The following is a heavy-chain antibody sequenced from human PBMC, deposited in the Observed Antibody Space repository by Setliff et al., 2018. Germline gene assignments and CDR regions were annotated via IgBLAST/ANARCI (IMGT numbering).Heavy chain of an antibody. CDR1: GFSISSGHF. CDR3: ARVTNWGLDLRFDP. D-gene: IGHD7-27*01. CDR2: IFHSGST. V-gene: IGHV4-38-2*01. Sequence: SETLSLTCGVSGFSISSGHFWGWIRQPPGKGLEWLGNIFHSGSTYYNPTLNIRVTMSVDTSKNQFALNLRSVTAADAAVYYCARVTNWGLDLRFDPWGQGILVTVSS. J-gene: IGHJ5*02.